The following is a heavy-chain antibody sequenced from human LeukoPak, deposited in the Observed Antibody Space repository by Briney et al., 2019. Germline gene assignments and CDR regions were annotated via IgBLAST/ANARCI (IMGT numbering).Heavy chain of an antibody. J-gene: IGHJ3*02. CDR3: IKDLRLDLHFDTFDI. CDR2: ISWDGGIS. V-gene: IGHV3-9*01. Sequence: QPGGSLRLSCAASGFTFDDYAMHWVRQTPGKGLEWVSSISWDGGISVYADSVKGRFTISRDNAKSSLYLEMGALTPEDTALYFCIKDLRLDLHFDTFDIWGQGTMVTVSS. D-gene: IGHD1-7*01. CDR1: GFTFDDYA.